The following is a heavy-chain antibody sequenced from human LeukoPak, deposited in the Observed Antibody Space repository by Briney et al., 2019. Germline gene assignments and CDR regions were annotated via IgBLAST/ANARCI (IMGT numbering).Heavy chain of an antibody. CDR1: GFTFSNYG. Sequence: PGGSLRLSCAASGFTFSNYGMHWVRQAPGKGLEWVATILYDGSYKYYADSLKGRFTISRDNSKNTLYLQMNSLRAEDTAVYYCAKDDRGYCSGGSCYPDYWGQGTLVTVST. D-gene: IGHD2-15*01. V-gene: IGHV3-30*18. CDR3: AKDDRGYCSGGSCYPDY. J-gene: IGHJ4*02. CDR2: ILYDGSYK.